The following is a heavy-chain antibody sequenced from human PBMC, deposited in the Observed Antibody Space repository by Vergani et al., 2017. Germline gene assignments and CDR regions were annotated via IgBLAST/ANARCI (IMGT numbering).Heavy chain of an antibody. CDR2: INPNSGGT. V-gene: IGHV1-2*02. CDR1: GYTFTGYY. Sequence: VQLVESGAEVKKPGASVKVSCKASGYTFTGYYMHWVRQAPGQGLEWMGWINPNSGGTNYAQKFQGRVTMPRDTSISTAYMGLSRLRSEDTAVYYCARDRAQLPQRSWFDPWGQGTLVTVSS. J-gene: IGHJ5*02. D-gene: IGHD2-2*01. CDR3: ARDRAQLPQRSWFDP.